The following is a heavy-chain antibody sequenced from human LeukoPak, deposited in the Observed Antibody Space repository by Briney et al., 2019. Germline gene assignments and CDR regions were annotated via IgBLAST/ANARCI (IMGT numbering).Heavy chain of an antibody. CDR3: ASYDSSGYYVPRPHDAFDI. Sequence: SQTLSLTCTVSGGSISSGSYYWSWIRQSAGKGLGWIGRIYTSGSTNYNPSLKSRVTISVDTSKNQFSLKLSSVTAADTAVYYCASYDSSGYYVPRPHDAFDIWGQGTMVTVSS. J-gene: IGHJ3*02. V-gene: IGHV4-61*02. CDR2: IYTSGST. CDR1: GGSISSGSYY. D-gene: IGHD3-22*01.